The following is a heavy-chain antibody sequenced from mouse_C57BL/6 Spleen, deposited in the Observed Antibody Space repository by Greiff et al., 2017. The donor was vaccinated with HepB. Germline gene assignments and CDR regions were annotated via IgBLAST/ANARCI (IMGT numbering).Heavy chain of an antibody. Sequence: VQLQQSGAELVKPGASVKISCKASGYAFSSYWMNWVKQRPGKGLEWIGQIYPGDGDTNYNGKFKGKATLTADNSSSTAYMQLSSLTSEDSAVYFCARVTTVRDLDYWGQGTTLTVSS. CDR3: ARVTTVRDLDY. CDR1: GYAFSSYW. CDR2: IYPGDGDT. V-gene: IGHV1-80*01. D-gene: IGHD1-1*01. J-gene: IGHJ2*01.